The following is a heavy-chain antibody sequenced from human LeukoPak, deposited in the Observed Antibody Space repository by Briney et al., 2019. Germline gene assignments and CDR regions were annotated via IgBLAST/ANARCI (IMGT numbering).Heavy chain of an antibody. CDR2: ISSSSSYI. Sequence: PGGSLRLSCAASGFTFRSYSMNWVRQAPGQGLEWVSSISSSSSYIYYADSVKGRFTISRDNAKNSLYLQMNSLRAEDTAVYYCARDPRDYYVSNAFDIWGQGTMVTVSS. D-gene: IGHD3-10*02. J-gene: IGHJ3*02. CDR3: ARDPRDYYVSNAFDI. CDR1: GFTFRSYS. V-gene: IGHV3-21*01.